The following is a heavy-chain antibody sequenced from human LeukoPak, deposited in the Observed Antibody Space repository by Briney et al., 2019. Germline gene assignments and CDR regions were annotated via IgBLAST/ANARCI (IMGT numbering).Heavy chain of an antibody. CDR3: ARGARDYGDYWFDY. J-gene: IGHJ4*02. V-gene: IGHV4-59*12. CDR2: IYYSGST. D-gene: IGHD4-17*01. CDR1: GGSISSYY. Sequence: SETLSLTCTVSGGSISSYYWSWIRQPPGKGLEWIGYIYYSGSTNYNPSPKSRVTISLDTSKNQFSLQLNSVTPEDTAVYYCARGARDYGDYWFDYWGQGTLVTVSS.